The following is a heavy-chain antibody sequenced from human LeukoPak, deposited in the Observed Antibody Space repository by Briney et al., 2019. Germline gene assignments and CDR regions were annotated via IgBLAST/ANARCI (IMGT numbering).Heavy chain of an antibody. Sequence: PGGSLRLSCAASGFTFSSYSMNWVRQAPGKGLEWVSSITSSSTYIYYADSVKGRFTISRDNAKNSLYLQMNSLRAEDTAVYFCARERGYCTNGACYTEDYYYYYMDVWGKGTTVTVSS. D-gene: IGHD2-8*01. CDR2: ITSSSTYI. CDR1: GFTFSSYS. J-gene: IGHJ6*03. CDR3: ARERGYCTNGACYTEDYYYYYMDV. V-gene: IGHV3-21*01.